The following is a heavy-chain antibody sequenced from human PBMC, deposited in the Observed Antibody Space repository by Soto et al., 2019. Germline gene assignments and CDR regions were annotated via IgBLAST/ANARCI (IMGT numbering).Heavy chain of an antibody. V-gene: IGHV1-69*01. CDR3: AREHNYSSSSEGLFDY. J-gene: IGHJ4*02. CDR2: IIPIFGTA. D-gene: IGHD6-6*01. Sequence: QVQLVQSGAEVKKPGSSVKVSCKASGGTFSSYAISWVRQAPGQGLEWMGGIIPIFGTANYAQKFQGRVTINEDESTSKAYMELSGLRSEDPAVNYGAREHNYSSSSEGLFDYRGQGTLVTVSS. CDR1: GGTFSSYA.